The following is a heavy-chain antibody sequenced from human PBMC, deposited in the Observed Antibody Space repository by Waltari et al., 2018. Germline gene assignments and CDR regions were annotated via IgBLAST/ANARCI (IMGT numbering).Heavy chain of an antibody. Sequence: EVQLVESGGGLVQPGGSLRLSCAASGFTFRSYWMSWVSEAPGKGLEWVANIKQDGSEKYYVDSVKGRFTISRDNAKNSLYLQMNSLRAEDTAVYYCARAVMEYSSSWYDYWGQGTLVTVSS. V-gene: IGHV3-7*04. CDR1: GFTFRSYW. CDR3: ARAVMEYSSSWYDY. CDR2: IKQDGSEK. D-gene: IGHD6-13*01. J-gene: IGHJ4*02.